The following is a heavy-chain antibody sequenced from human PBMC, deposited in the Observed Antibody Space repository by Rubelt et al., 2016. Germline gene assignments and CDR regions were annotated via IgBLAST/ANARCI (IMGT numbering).Heavy chain of an antibody. CDR1: GFTFSDAW. D-gene: IGHD7-27*01. Sequence: GFGGGLVQPGGSLRLSCAASGFTFSDAWMSWVRQAPGKGLEWVSGINWNGGSTGYADSVKGRFTISRDNTKNSLYLQMNSLRAEDTALYYCARDQSQLGPKDWYFDLWGRGTLVTVSS. CDR3: ARDQSQLGPKDWYFDL. CDR2: INWNGGST. V-gene: IGHV3-20*04. J-gene: IGHJ2*01.